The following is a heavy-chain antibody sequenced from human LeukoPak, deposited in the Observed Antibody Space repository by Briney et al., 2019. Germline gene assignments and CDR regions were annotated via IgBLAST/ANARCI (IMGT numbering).Heavy chain of an antibody. CDR2: IIPIFGTA. V-gene: IGHV1-69*06. CDR3: ARAIVVVPGAPWVVDY. D-gene: IGHD2-2*01. Sequence: SVKVSCKASGGTFSSYAISWVRQAPGQGLEWMGGIIPIFGTANYAQKFQGRVTITADKSTSTAYMELSSLRSEDTAVYYCARAIVVVPGAPWVVDYWGQGTLVTVSS. CDR1: GGTFSSYA. J-gene: IGHJ4*02.